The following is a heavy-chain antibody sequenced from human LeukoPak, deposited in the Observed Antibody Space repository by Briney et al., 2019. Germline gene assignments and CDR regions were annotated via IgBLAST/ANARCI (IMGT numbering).Heavy chain of an antibody. J-gene: IGHJ4*02. D-gene: IGHD5/OR15-5a*01. CDR3: AKEFSVYDSYVFDY. V-gene: IGHV3-23*01. CDR2: INLRGSGT. Sequence: GGSLRLSCAASGFTFSSYAIRWGRQAPGKGVEGDSGINLRGSGTYYARSVKGRFTISRDNSKNTLYLQMNGLRAEDTALYYCAKEFSVYDSYVFDYWGRGTLVTVSS. CDR1: GFTFSSYA.